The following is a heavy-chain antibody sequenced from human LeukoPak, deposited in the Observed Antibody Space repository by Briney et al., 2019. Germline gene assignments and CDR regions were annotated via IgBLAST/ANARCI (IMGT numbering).Heavy chain of an antibody. V-gene: IGHV3-23*01. CDR3: AKGPPRLWLYLVDY. CDR1: GFTFSSYA. J-gene: IGHJ4*02. D-gene: IGHD5-18*01. Sequence: GGSLRLSCAASGFTFSSYAMSWVRQAPGKGLECVSAISSSGGSTYYADSVKGRFTISRDNSKNTLYLQMNSLRAEDTAVYYCAKGPPRLWLYLVDYWGQGTLVTVSS. CDR2: ISSSGGST.